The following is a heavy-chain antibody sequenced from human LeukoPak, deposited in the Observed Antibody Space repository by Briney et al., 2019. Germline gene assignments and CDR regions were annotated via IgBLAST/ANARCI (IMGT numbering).Heavy chain of an antibody. CDR2: IVGSSGNT. J-gene: IGHJ5*02. V-gene: IGHV3-23*01. Sequence: GGSLRLSCEGSGFTFSSYAMTWVRQAPGKGLEWVSGIVGSSGNTNYADSVKGRFTISRDISKSTLYLQMNSLRVEDTAQYYCAKDKIVGDGRWDFDHWGRGTLVTVSS. CDR3: AKDKIVGDGRWDFDH. CDR1: GFTFSSYA. D-gene: IGHD1-26*01.